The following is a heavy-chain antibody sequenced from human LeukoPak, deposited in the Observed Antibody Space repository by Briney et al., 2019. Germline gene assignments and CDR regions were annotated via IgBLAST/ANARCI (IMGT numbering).Heavy chain of an antibody. D-gene: IGHD3-22*01. Sequence: PGGSLRLSCAASGSTFSSYAMSWVRQAPGKGLEWVSAISGSGGSTYYADSVKGRFTISRDNSKNTLYLQMNSLRAEDTAVYYCAKLPHSSGYYYGSYWGQGTLVTVSS. CDR1: GSTFSSYA. V-gene: IGHV3-23*01. CDR2: ISGSGGST. J-gene: IGHJ4*02. CDR3: AKLPHSSGYYYGSY.